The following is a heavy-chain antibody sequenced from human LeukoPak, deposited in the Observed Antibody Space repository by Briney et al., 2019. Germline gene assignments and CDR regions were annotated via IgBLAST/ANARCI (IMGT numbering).Heavy chain of an antibody. CDR3: TVYWDSSSSWYFDY. Sequence: PGGSLRLSCTASGFTFGDYAMSWFRQAPGKGLEWVGFIRSKAYGGTTECAASVKGRFTISRDDSKSIAYLQMNSLKTEDTAVYYCTVYWDSSSSWYFDYWGQGTLVTVSS. V-gene: IGHV3-49*03. CDR1: GFTFGDYA. D-gene: IGHD6-6*01. J-gene: IGHJ4*02. CDR2: IRSKAYGGTT.